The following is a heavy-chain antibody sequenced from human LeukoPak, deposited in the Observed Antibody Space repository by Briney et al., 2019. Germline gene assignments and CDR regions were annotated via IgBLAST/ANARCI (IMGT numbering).Heavy chain of an antibody. D-gene: IGHD6-6*01. CDR2: ISAYNGNT. CDR3: ARDRLLMQLPSEDWFDP. J-gene: IGHJ5*02. CDR1: GYTFTSYG. Sequence: VSVKVSCKASGYTFTSYGISWVRQAPGQGLEWMGWISAYNGNTNYAQKLQGRVTMTTDTSTSTAYMELRSLRSDDTAVYYCARDRLLMQLPSEDWFDPWGQGTLVTVSS. V-gene: IGHV1-18*01.